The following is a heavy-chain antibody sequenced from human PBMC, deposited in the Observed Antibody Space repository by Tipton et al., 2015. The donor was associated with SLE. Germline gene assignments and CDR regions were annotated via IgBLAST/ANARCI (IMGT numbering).Heavy chain of an antibody. V-gene: IGHV4-59*08. J-gene: IGHJ4*02. CDR3: ARRFRDSYYFDY. CDR2: ISYSGRS. Sequence: TLSLTCTVSGVSISDHSWGWIRQPPGKGLEWIGCISYSGRSNYNPSLKSQVTISLDTSKNQVSLKVSSVTAADTAVYYCARRFRDSYYFDYWGQGTLVTVS. CDR1: GVSISDHS.